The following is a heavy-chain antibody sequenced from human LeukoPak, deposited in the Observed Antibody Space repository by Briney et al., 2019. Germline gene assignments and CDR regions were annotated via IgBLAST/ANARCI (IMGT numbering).Heavy chain of an antibody. D-gene: IGHD5-18*01. V-gene: IGHV3-21*01. J-gene: IGHJ4*02. CDR1: EFTFSSYT. CDR2: ISSSGSYI. Sequence: GGSLRLSCAASEFTFSSYTMNWVRQAPGKGLEWVSSISSSGSYIYYTDSVKGRFTISRDNAKNSLYLQMNSLRAEDTAVYYCARDRPDRGYSYGRDFDYWGQGTLVTVSS. CDR3: ARDRPDRGYSYGRDFDY.